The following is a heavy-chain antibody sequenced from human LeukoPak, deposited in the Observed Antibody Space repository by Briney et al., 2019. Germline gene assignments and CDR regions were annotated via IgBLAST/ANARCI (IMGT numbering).Heavy chain of an antibody. J-gene: IGHJ4*02. CDR2: MCYSGST. CDR3: ARRIAAATHFDY. Sequence: SETLSLTCTVSGGSISSSDYYWGWFRQPPGKGPEWIGSMCYSGSTYYNPSLKSRVTISVDTSKNEFSLKLSSVTAADTAVYYCARRIAAATHFDYWGQGTLVTVSS. CDR1: GGSISSSDYY. V-gene: IGHV4-39*01. D-gene: IGHD6-13*01.